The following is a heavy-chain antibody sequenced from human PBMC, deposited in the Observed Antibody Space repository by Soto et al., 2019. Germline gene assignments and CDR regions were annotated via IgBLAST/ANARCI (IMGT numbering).Heavy chain of an antibody. Sequence: TSETLSLTCTVSGCSISSYYWSWIRQPPGKGLEWIGYIYYSGSTNYNPSLKSRVTISVDTSKNQFSLKLSSVTAADTAVYYCARDRSAAGLYYYYYMDVWGKVTTVTVSS. V-gene: IGHV4-59*01. CDR1: GCSISSYY. D-gene: IGHD6-13*01. J-gene: IGHJ6*03. CDR3: ARDRSAAGLYYYYYMDV. CDR2: IYYSGST.